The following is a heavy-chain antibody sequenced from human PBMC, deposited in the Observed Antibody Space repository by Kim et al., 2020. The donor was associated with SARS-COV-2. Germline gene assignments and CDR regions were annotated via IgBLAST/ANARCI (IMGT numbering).Heavy chain of an antibody. CDR1: GGSVTSSSFY. J-gene: IGHJ4*02. Sequence: SETLSLTCTVSGGSVTSSSFYWGWIRQPPGEGLEWIGSISYSGTTYYNPFLKSRITISVDTSKNQFSLKLSSVTAADTAVYYCASGKTPSSGSYWGQGSLVTVSS. V-gene: IGHV4-39*01. CDR2: ISYSGTT. D-gene: IGHD1-26*01. CDR3: ASGKTPSSGSY.